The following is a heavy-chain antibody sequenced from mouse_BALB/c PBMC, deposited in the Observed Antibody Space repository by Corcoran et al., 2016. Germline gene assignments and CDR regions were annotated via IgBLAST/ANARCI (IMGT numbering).Heavy chain of an antibody. CDR3: ANGYYFDS. CDR2: VNTYTGEP. V-gene: IGHV9-1*02. J-gene: IGHJ2*01. CDR1: GYTFTNYG. Sequence: QIQLVQSGPELKKPGETVKISCKASGYTFTNYGMNWVKQSPVKGLQWIGWVNTYTGEPTYADDFKGLFAFSLETSASTAYLQINNLKNEDLATYFCANGYYFDSCGQGTTLTVSS.